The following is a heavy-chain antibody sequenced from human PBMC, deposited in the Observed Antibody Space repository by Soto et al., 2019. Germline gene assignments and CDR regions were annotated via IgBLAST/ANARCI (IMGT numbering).Heavy chain of an antibody. J-gene: IGHJ4*02. CDR1: GFTFSSYS. CDR3: AKEGYFYHSSGYYDY. CDR2: SSGSGGST. V-gene: IGHV3-23*01. Sequence: GGSLRLSCEASGFTFSSYSMNWVRQAPGKGLQWVSFITSSGSGGSTYYADSVKGRFTISRDNSKNTLYLQMNSLRAEDTAVYYCAKEGYFYHSSGYYDYWGQGTLVTVSS. D-gene: IGHD3-22*01.